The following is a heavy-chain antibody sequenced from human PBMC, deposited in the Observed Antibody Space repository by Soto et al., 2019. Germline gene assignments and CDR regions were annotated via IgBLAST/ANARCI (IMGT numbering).Heavy chain of an antibody. V-gene: IGHV4-39*01. CDR1: GCSISSSSYY. CDR2: IYYSGST. D-gene: IGHD3-10*01. J-gene: IGHJ4*02. CDR3: ARHRSEEDFDY. Sequence: EIVSLTCTVAGCSISSSSYYWGWIRQPPGKGLEWIGSIYYSGSTYYNPSLKSRVTISVDTSKNQFSLKLSSVTAADTAVYYCARHRSEEDFDYWGQGTLVTVSS.